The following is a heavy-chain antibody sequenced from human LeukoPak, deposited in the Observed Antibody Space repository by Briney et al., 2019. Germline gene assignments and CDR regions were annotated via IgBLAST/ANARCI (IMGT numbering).Heavy chain of an antibody. CDR3: ARGPGYSGYDSDYYYGMDV. CDR2: INHSGST. V-gene: IGHV4-34*01. Sequence: SETLSLTCAVYGGSFSGYYWSWICQPPGKGLGWIGEINHSGSTNYNPSLKSRVTISVDTSKNQFSLKLSSVTAADTAVYYCARGPGYSGYDSDYYYGMDVWGKGTTVTVSS. D-gene: IGHD5-12*01. J-gene: IGHJ6*04. CDR1: GGSFSGYY.